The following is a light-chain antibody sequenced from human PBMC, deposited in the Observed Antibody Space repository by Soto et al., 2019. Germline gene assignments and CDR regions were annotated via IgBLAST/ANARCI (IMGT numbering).Light chain of an antibody. CDR2: DVS. J-gene: IGLJ2*01. CDR1: SRDVGGYNS. Sequence: QSALTQPASVSGSPGQSITISCTGTSRDVGGYNSVSWYQQHPGKAPKLMIYDVSNRPSGVSNRFSGSKSVNTASLTISGLQAEDEADYYCSSYTSRSTVVFGGGTKVTVL. CDR3: SSYTSRSTVV. V-gene: IGLV2-14*01.